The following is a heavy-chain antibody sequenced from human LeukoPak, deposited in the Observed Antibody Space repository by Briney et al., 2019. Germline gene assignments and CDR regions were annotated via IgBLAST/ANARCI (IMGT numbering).Heavy chain of an antibody. CDR3: ARQSRLAGDY. J-gene: IGHJ4*02. D-gene: IGHD6-19*01. V-gene: IGHV4-59*08. CDR2: IYYSGST. Sequence: SETLSLTCTVSGGSISSYYWSWIRQPPGKGLEWIGYIYYSGSTNYNPSLKSRVTISVDTSKNQFSLKLSSVTAADTAVYYCARQSRLAGDYWGQGTLVTVSS. CDR1: GGSISSYY.